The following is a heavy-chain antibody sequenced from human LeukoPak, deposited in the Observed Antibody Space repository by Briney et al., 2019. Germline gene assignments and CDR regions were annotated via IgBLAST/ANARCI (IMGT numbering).Heavy chain of an antibody. J-gene: IGHJ6*03. V-gene: IGHV4-39*01. Sequence: SETLSLTCTVSGGSISSSSYYWGWTRQPPGKGLEWIGSIYYSGSTYYNPSLKSRVTISVDTSKNQFSLKLSSVTAADTAVYYCARISYYYYYMDVWGKGTTVTVSS. CDR1: GGSISSSSYY. CDR3: ARISYYYYYMDV. CDR2: IYYSGST.